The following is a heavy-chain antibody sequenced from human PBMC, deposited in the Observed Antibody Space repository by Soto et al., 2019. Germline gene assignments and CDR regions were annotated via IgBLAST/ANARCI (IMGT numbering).Heavy chain of an antibody. CDR1: GYIFTNCD. D-gene: IGHD6-6*01. V-gene: IGHV1-46*03. J-gene: IGHJ4*02. CDR2: INPNGGSK. Sequence: QVQLVQPGAEVKKHGASVKFSCKASGYIFTNCDIHWLRQAPGQGLEWIGIINPNGGSKNYAQNFQGRVTMTRDTSTSKVYMDLSSLRSEDTAVYYCTRGLASGDYWGQGTLITVSS. CDR3: TRGLASGDY.